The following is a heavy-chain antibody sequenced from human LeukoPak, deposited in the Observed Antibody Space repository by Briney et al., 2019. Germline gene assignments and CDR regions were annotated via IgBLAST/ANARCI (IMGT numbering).Heavy chain of an antibody. V-gene: IGHV3-21*01. CDR2: ISSSSSYI. CDR1: GFTFSSYS. D-gene: IGHD5-18*01. CDR3: ARVGYSYGPTSYYYYMDV. J-gene: IGHJ6*03. Sequence: GGSLRLSCAASGFTFSSYSMNWVRQAPGKGLEWVSSISSSSSYIYYADSVKGRFTISRDNAKNSLCLQMNSLRAEDTAVYYCARVGYSYGPTSYYYYMDVWGKGTTVTVSS.